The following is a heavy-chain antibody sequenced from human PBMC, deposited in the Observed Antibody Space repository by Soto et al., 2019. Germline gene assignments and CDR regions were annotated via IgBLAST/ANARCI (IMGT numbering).Heavy chain of an antibody. CDR2: IYYSGST. V-gene: IGHV4-59*01. CDR3: ARVWGGAFDF. CDR1: GGSMSSYY. J-gene: IGHJ3*01. Sequence: SETLSLTCTVSGGSMSSYYCSWIRQPPGKGLEWIGYIYYSGSTKYNPSLKSRVTISVDTSKNRFSLRLSSVTAADTAVYYCARVWGGAFDFWGQGTMVTVS. D-gene: IGHD3-10*01.